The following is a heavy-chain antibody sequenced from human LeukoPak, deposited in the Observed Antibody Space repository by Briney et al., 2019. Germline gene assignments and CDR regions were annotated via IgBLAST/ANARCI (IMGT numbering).Heavy chain of an antibody. J-gene: IGHJ4*02. Sequence: GGSLRLSCAASGFTFSNYAMHWVRQAPGKGLEWVAVISYDGSNKYYVDSVKGRFTISRDNSKNTLNLQMNSLRAEDTAVYYCARDRAGRFATYYFDYWGQGTLVTVSS. D-gene: IGHD3-10*01. CDR1: GFTFSNYA. CDR2: ISYDGSNK. V-gene: IGHV3-30-3*01. CDR3: ARDRAGRFATYYFDY.